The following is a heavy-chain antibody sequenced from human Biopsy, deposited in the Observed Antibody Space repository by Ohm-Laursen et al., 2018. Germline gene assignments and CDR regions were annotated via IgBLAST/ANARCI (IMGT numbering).Heavy chain of an antibody. CDR3: ARAKLEPVYYYYGMDV. D-gene: IGHD1-1*01. J-gene: IGHJ6*02. CDR2: INTENGNT. Sequence: SSVKVSCKASGYTFTSYGISWVRQAPGQGLEWMGWINTENGNTIYAQNLQGRVTMTADTFTSTAYMEVTSLRSDDTAVYYCARAKLEPVYYYYGMDVWGQGTTVTVSS. CDR1: GYTFTSYG. V-gene: IGHV1-18*01.